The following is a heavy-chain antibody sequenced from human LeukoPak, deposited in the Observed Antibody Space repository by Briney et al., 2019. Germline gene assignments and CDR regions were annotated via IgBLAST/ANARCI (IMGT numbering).Heavy chain of an antibody. CDR3: ARVGVAVAGTGPDDAFDI. CDR2: TNPNSGNT. J-gene: IGHJ3*02. V-gene: IGHV1-8*03. CDR1: GYTFTSYD. D-gene: IGHD6-19*01. Sequence: GASVKVSCKASGYTFTSYDINWVRQATGQGLEGMGWTNPNSGNTGYAQKFQGRVTITRNTSISTAYMELSSLRSEDTAVYYCARVGVAVAGTGPDDAFDIWGQGTMVTVSS.